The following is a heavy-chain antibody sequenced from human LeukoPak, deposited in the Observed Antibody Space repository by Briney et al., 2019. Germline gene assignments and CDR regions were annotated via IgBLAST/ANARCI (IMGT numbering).Heavy chain of an antibody. CDR2: IDHSGNT. CDR1: GYSIKSGHF. Sequence: SSETLSLTCTVSGYSIKSGHFWDWIRQPPGKGLEWIGSIDHSGNTYYNPSLKSRVTMSVDSSKNQISLTLSSVTAADTAVYYCARDHDTSDWSVDYWGQGTLVTVSS. J-gene: IGHJ4*02. CDR3: ARDHDTSDWSVDY. V-gene: IGHV4-38-2*02. D-gene: IGHD2-2*01.